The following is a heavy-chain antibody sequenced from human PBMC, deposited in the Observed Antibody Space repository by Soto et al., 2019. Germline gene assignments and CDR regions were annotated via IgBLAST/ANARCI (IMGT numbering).Heavy chain of an antibody. CDR1: GGSISSGDYY. CDR3: AGGPTISGYYWYFDL. Sequence: SETLSLTCTVSGGSISSGDYYWSWIRQPPGKGLEWIGYIYYSGSTYYNPSLKSRVTISVDTSKNQFSLKLSSVTAADTAVYYCAGGPTISGYYWYFDLWGRGTLVTVSS. J-gene: IGHJ2*01. CDR2: IYYSGST. V-gene: IGHV4-30-4*02. D-gene: IGHD3-22*01.